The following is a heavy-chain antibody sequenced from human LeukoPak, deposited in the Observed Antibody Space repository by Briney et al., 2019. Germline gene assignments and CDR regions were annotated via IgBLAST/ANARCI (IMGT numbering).Heavy chain of an antibody. J-gene: IGHJ6*02. CDR2: INPSGGST. D-gene: IGHD4-17*01. V-gene: IGHV1-46*04. Sequence: GASVKVSCKASGYTXTTYYMHWVRQAPGQGLEWMGIINPSGGSTGYAQKLQGRVTMTRDTSTSTVYMELSSLISEDTAVYYCASYHHRDFGDYYGMDVWGQGTAVTVSS. CDR3: ASYHHRDFGDYYGMDV. CDR1: GYTXTTYY.